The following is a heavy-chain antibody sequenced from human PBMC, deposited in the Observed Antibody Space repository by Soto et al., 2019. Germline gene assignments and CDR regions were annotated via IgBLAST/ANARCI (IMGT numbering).Heavy chain of an antibody. J-gene: IGHJ6*02. V-gene: IGHV1-69*12. CDR2: IIPIFGTA. CDR3: ARDPRGGLRYFDWTETRGMDV. D-gene: IGHD3-9*01. CDR1: GGTFSSYA. Sequence: QVQLVQSGAEVKKPGSSVKVSCKASGGTFSSYAISWVRQAPGQGLEWMGGIIPIFGTANYAQKFQGRVTITADEPTSTAYMAVSSLRAEDTAVYYCARDPRGGLRYFDWTETRGMDVWGQGTTVTVSS.